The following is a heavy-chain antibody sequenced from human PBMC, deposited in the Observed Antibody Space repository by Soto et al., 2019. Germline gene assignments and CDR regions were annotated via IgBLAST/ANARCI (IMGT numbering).Heavy chain of an antibody. CDR3: AKRGAYNSGWVGDIDY. J-gene: IGHJ4*02. Sequence: EVQLLESGGGLVQPGGSPRLSCAASGFTFSNYAMSWVRQAPGKGLEWVSSITNSGRSTYYADSVKGRFTISRDNSKNTLYLQMNSLRADDTAVYYCAKRGAYNSGWVGDIDYWGQGTLVTVSS. D-gene: IGHD6-19*01. CDR1: GFTFSNYA. V-gene: IGHV3-23*01. CDR2: ITNSGRST.